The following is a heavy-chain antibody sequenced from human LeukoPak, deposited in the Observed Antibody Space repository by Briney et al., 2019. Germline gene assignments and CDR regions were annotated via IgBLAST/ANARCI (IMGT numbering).Heavy chain of an antibody. CDR1: GGSISSYY. Sequence: SETLSLTCTVSGGSISSYYWSWIRQPPGKGLEWIGYIYYSGSTNYNPSLKSRVTISVDTSKNQFSLKLSSVTAADTAVYYCARGRKGWNSSSWYVGYYYYYYMDVWGKGTTVTVSS. V-gene: IGHV4-59*12. CDR3: ARGRKGWNSSSWYVGYYYYYYMDV. D-gene: IGHD6-13*01. J-gene: IGHJ6*03. CDR2: IYYSGST.